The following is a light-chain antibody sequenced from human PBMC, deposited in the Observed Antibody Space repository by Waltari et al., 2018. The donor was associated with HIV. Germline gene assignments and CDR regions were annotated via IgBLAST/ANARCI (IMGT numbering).Light chain of an antibody. CDR2: DIN. CDR1: STDSRFYQY. V-gene: IGLV2-14*03. J-gene: IGLJ2*01. CDR3: ASNRLDYTLI. Sequence: QSALTQPASVSGFLGQSINISCTGISTDSRFYQYVSWYQQYPGKIPRLIIFDINNRPSGVPDHFSVSRSGNSASLTFSGLQSGDEAHYYCASNRLDYTLIFGGGTKLTVL.